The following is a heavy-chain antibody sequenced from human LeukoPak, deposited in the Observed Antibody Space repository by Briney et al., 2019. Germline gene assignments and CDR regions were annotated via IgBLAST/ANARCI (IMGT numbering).Heavy chain of an antibody. D-gene: IGHD5-18*01. CDR1: GFTFSGSG. J-gene: IGHJ4*02. CDR3: ARAGMWIQLWSTSFDY. CDR2: IRYDAINE. Sequence: GGSLRLSCVTSGFTFSGSGFHWVRQAPGKGLEWVAFIRYDAINEYYADSVKGRFTISRDNSKNTLYLQMNSLRAEDTAVYYFARAGMWIQLWSTSFDYWGQGTLVTVSS. V-gene: IGHV3-30*02.